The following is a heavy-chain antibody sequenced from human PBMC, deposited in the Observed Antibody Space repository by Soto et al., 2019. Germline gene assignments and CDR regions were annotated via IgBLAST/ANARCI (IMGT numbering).Heavy chain of an antibody. CDR1: GGSISSSSYY. CDR2: IYYSGST. J-gene: IGHJ4*02. D-gene: IGHD2-15*01. V-gene: IGHV4-39*01. Sequence: QLQLQESGPRLVKPSETLSLTCTVSGGSISSSSYYWGWIRQPPGKGLEWIGSIYYSGSTYYNPALKGRVTISVDTSKNQFSLKLSSVTAADTAVYYCARHTPAISISDHWGQGTLVTVSS. CDR3: ARHTPAISISDH.